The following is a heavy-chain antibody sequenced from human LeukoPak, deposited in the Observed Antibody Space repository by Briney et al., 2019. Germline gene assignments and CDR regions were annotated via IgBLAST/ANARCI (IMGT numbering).Heavy chain of an antibody. D-gene: IGHD3-22*01. CDR3: ARDSFYDSSGYTTLADAFDI. Sequence: NSSETLSLTCTVSGGSISSGSYYWSWIRQPAGKGLECLGRIYPSGSTNYNPSLKSRVTISVDTSKNQFSLKLSSVTAADTAVYYCARDSFYDSSGYTTLADAFDIWGQGTMVTVSS. CDR2: IYPSGST. J-gene: IGHJ3*02. CDR1: GGSISSGSYY. V-gene: IGHV4-61*02.